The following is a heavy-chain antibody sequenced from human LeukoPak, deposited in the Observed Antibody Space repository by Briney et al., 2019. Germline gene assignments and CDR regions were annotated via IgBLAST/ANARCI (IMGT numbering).Heavy chain of an antibody. V-gene: IGHV3-30*04. D-gene: IGHD1-1*01. CDR1: GFTFSSYE. CDR2: ISYDGSNK. J-gene: IGHJ4*02. Sequence: GGSLRLSCAASGFTFSSYEMNWVRQAPGKGLEWVAVISYDGSNKYYADSVKGRFTISRDNSKNTLYLQMNSLRAEDTAVYYCARELERTFDYWGQGTLVTVSS. CDR3: ARELERTFDY.